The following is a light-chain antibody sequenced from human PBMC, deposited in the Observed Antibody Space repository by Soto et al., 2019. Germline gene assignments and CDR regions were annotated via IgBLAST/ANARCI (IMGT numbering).Light chain of an antibody. Sequence: EIVLTQSPATLSLSPGERATLSCRASQSVSSYLAWYQQKPGQAPRLLIYDASNRATGIPARFSGSASGTDFTLTISSLEPEDFAVYYCQQRSNWPPVTFGPGTKVDIK. CDR3: QQRSNWPPVT. V-gene: IGKV3-11*01. CDR2: DAS. J-gene: IGKJ3*01. CDR1: QSVSSY.